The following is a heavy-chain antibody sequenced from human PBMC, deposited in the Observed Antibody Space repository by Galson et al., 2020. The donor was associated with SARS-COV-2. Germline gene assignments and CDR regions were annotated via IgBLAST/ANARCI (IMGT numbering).Heavy chain of an antibody. D-gene: IGHD4-17*01. Sequence: SETLSLTCTVSCGSISSYYWCWIRQPAGKGLEWIGRFYTSGSTNYNPSLKSRVTMSVDTSKNQFSLKLSSVTAADTAVYYCAITTVTTTYYYYGLDVWGQGTTVTVSS. CDR2: FYTSGST. J-gene: IGHJ6*02. V-gene: IGHV4-4*07. CDR1: CGSISSYY. CDR3: AITTVTTTYYYYGLDV.